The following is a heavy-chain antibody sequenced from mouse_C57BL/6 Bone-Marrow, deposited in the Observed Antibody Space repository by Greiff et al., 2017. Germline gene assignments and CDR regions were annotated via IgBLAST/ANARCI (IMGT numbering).Heavy chain of an antibody. CDR3: TSCYAMDY. CDR1: EYEFPSHD. V-gene: IGHV5-2*01. Sequence: EVQGVESGGGLVQPGESLKLSCESNEYEFPSHDMSWVRKTPEKRLELVAAINRDGGSTYYPDTMKRRFIISRDNTKKTLYLQMSSLKSEDTSLYYSTSCYAMDYWGQGTSVTVSS. J-gene: IGHJ4*01. CDR2: INRDGGST.